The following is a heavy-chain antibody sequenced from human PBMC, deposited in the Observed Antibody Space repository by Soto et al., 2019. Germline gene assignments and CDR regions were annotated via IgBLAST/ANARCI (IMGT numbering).Heavy chain of an antibody. CDR2: IYYSGST. J-gene: IGHJ3*02. CDR3: PRHLGYDCWSGYYPSFDI. CDR1: GGSISSYY. V-gene: IGHV4-59*08. D-gene: IGHD3-3*01. Sequence: SETLSRTCTVSGGSISSYYWSWIRQPPGKRLEWIWYIYYSGSTNYNPSLKSRVTISVNTSKNQFSLKLSSVTAADTAVCYCPRHLGYDCWSGYYPSFDIWGQGTMVTVSS.